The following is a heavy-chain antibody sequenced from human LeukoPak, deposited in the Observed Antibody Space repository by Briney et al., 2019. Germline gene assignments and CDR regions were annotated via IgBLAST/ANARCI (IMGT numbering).Heavy chain of an antibody. D-gene: IGHD6-13*01. V-gene: IGHV4-59*11. CDR2: ISHIGRT. CDR1: GDSFSSHY. CDR3: ARGLSSSWYVLDY. Sequence: SETLSLTCAVSGDSFSSHYWTWIRQSPGTGLEWIGYISHIGRTNYNPSLKSRVTISIDTSKNQFSLKLSSVTAADTAVYYCARGLSSSWYVLDYWGQGTLVTVSS. J-gene: IGHJ4*02.